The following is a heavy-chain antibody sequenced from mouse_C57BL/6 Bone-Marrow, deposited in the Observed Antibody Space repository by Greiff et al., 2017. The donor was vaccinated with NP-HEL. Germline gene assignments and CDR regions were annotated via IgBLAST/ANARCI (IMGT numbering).Heavy chain of an antibody. D-gene: IGHD2-4*01. Sequence: VHLVESGPELVKPGASVKISCKASGYTFTDYYINWVKQRPGQGLEWIGWIFPGSGSTYYNEKFKGKATLTVDKSSSTAYMLLSGLTSEDSAVYFCARWDYDLYYFDYWGQGTTLTVSS. CDR3: ARWDYDLYYFDY. J-gene: IGHJ2*01. V-gene: IGHV1-75*01. CDR2: IFPGSGST. CDR1: GYTFTDYY.